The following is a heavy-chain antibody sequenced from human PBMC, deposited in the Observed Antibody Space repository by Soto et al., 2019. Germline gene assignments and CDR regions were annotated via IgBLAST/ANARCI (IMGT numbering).Heavy chain of an antibody. J-gene: IGHJ3*02. V-gene: IGHV3-7*05. CDR2: IKQDGSEK. D-gene: IGHD2-15*01. CDR1: GFTFSSYW. CDR3: ARVCGGSCNAFDI. Sequence: GGSLRLSCAASGFTFSSYWMSWVRQAPGKGLEWVANIKQDGSEKYYVDSVKGRFTISRDNAKNSLYLQMNSLRAEDTAVYYCARVCGGSCNAFDIWGQGTMVTVSS.